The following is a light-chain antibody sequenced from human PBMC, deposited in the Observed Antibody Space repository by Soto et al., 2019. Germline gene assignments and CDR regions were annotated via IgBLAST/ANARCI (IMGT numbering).Light chain of an antibody. CDR2: GAF. J-gene: IGKJ4*01. CDR3: QQYDTSPLT. CDR1: QSVTSDY. Sequence: EVVLTQSPGTLSLSPGERATLSCRASQSVTSDYLAWYQQKPGRAPRLLIFGAFNRATGIPDRFSGSSSGTDFTLTINGLEPEDFAVYYCQQYDTSPLTFGGGTKVE. V-gene: IGKV3-20*01.